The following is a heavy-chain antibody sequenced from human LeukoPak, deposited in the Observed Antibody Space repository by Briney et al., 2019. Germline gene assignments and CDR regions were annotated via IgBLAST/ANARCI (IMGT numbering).Heavy chain of an antibody. CDR3: ARGSGSSWNGGFDY. Sequence: SQTLSLTCTVSGGSLSSGGYYWSWIRQHPGRGLEWLGYIYYSGSTYYDPSLKSRVTISVDTSKNQFSLKLSSVTAADTAVYYCARGSGSSWNGGFDYWGQGTLVTVSS. D-gene: IGHD6-13*01. J-gene: IGHJ4*02. V-gene: IGHV4-31*03. CDR1: GGSLSSGGYY. CDR2: IYYSGST.